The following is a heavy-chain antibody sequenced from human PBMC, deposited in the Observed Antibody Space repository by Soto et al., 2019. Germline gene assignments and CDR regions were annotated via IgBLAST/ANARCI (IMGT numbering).Heavy chain of an antibody. D-gene: IGHD6-19*01. J-gene: IGHJ4*02. CDR2: VHYTGGT. V-gene: IGHV4-59*08. Sequence: PSETLSLTCTVSGGSITGHYWSWFRQPPGKGLEWIGYVHYTGGTSYNPSLKSRVTISVDTSRNQFSLKLRSVTAADTAVYYCARNNGWYVHDYWGQGTLVTVSS. CDR1: GGSITGHY. CDR3: ARNNGWYVHDY.